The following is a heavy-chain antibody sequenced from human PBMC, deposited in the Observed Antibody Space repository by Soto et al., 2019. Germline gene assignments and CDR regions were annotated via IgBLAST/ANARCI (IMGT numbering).Heavy chain of an antibody. Sequence: QITLKESGPTLVKPTQPLTLTCTFSGFSLSTSGVGVGWIRQPPGKALEWLGFIYWDEEKRYSPSLKSRLTITKDTPKSQVVLTMTDMDPVDTATYYCAHVFTSLAPFDSWGQGTLGNVSA. V-gene: IGHV2-5*02. CDR3: AHVFTSLAPFDS. CDR2: IYWDEEK. D-gene: IGHD3-10*02. J-gene: IGHJ4*02. CDR1: GFSLSTSGVG.